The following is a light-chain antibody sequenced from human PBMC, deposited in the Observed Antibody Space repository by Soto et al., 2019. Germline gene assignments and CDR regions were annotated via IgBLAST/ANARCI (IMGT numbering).Light chain of an antibody. CDR3: QQYNTWPPYT. Sequence: EIVLTHSPGTLSLSPWEIATLSCRASQSVSSSYLAWYQQKPGQAPRLLIYDASTRATGLPARFSGSGSGADFTLTISKLQSEDFAVYYCQQYNTWPPYTFGPGTKVDIK. CDR2: DAS. V-gene: IGKV3-15*01. CDR1: QSVSSSY. J-gene: IGKJ2*01.